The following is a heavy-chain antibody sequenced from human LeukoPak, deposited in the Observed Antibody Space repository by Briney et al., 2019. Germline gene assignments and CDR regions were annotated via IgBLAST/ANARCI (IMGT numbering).Heavy chain of an antibody. V-gene: IGHV1-2*02. CDR3: ARSPNVMVRGVIIVGWFDP. D-gene: IGHD3-10*01. J-gene: IGHJ5*02. Sequence: GASVKVSCKASGYTFTGYSMHWVRQAPGQGLEWMGWINPNSGGTNYAQKFQGRVTMTRDTSISTAYMELSRLRSDDTAVYYCARSPNVMVRGVIIVGWFDPWGQGTLVTVSS. CDR1: GYTFTGYS. CDR2: INPNSGGT.